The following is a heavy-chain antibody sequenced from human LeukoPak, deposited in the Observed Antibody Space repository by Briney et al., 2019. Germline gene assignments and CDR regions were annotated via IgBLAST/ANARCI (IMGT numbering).Heavy chain of an antibody. CDR1: GYTFTGYY. D-gene: IGHD3-3*01. CDR3: ATVFFGPYDY. J-gene: IGHJ4*02. CDR2: INPNSGGT. V-gene: IGHV1-2*02. Sequence: ASVKVSCKASGYTFTGYYIHWVRQAPGQGLEWMGWINPNSGGTNYAQKFQGRVTMTEDTSTDTAYMELSSLRSEDTAVYYCATVFFGPYDYWGQGTLVTVSP.